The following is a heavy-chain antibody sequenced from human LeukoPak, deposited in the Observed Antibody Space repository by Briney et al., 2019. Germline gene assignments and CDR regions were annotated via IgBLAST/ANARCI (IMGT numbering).Heavy chain of an antibody. J-gene: IGHJ4*02. CDR1: GFTFSSYG. CDR3: AKDLFISDYYDSSGYYF. CDR2: ISASGGSA. Sequence: GGTLRLSCAASGFTFSSYGMSWVRQAPGKGLEWVSAISASGGSAYYADSVKGRFTISRDNSKNMLYLQMNSLRAEDAAVYYCAKDLFISDYYDSSGYYFWGQGTLVTVSS. D-gene: IGHD3-22*01. V-gene: IGHV3-23*01.